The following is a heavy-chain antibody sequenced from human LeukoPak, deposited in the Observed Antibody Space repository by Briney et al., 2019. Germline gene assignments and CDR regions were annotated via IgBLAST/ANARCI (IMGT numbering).Heavy chain of an antibody. CDR2: IKQDGSEK. D-gene: IGHD6-13*01. V-gene: IGHV3-7*01. CDR1: GFTFSSYW. Sequence: GGSLRLSCAASGFTFSSYWMSWVRQAPGKGLEWVANIKQDGSEKYYVDSVKGRFTISRDNTDNSLYLQMNSLRAEDTALYYCAKDASSSWYVGENWFDPWGQGTLVTVSS. J-gene: IGHJ5*02. CDR3: AKDASSSWYVGENWFDP.